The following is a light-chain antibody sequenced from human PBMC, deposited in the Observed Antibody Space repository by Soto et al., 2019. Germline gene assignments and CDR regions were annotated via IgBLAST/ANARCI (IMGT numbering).Light chain of an antibody. CDR2: EVS. Sequence: QCVLTQPPSASGFPRPSAPKSCTGTSSDVGGYNYVSWYQQHPGKAPKLMIYEVSKRPSGVPDRFSGSKSGNTASLTVSGLQAEDEADYYCSSYAGSNNLGVFGTGT. CDR1: SSDVGGYNY. CDR3: SSYAGSNNLGV. V-gene: IGLV2-8*01. J-gene: IGLJ1*01.